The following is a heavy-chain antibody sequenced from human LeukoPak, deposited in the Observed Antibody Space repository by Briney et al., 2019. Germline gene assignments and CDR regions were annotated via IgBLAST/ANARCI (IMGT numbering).Heavy chain of an antibody. V-gene: IGHV4-4*02. CDR2: INHSGST. CDR3: ASWFGELSPTPYFDY. Sequence: PSETLSLTCAVSGGSISSSNWWSWVRQPPGKGLEWIGEINHSGSTNYNPSLKSRVTISVDTSKNQFSLKLSSVTAADTAVYYCASWFGELSPTPYFDYWGQGTLVTVSS. J-gene: IGHJ4*02. D-gene: IGHD3-10*01. CDR1: GGSISSSNW.